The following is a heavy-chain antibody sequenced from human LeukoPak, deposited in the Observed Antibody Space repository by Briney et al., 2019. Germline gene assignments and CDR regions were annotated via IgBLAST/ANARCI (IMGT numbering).Heavy chain of an antibody. Sequence: PGGSLRLSCAASGFTFSSYGMHWVRQAPGKGLEGVAVIWYDGSNKYYADSVKGRFTISRDNSKNTLYLQMNSLRAEDTAVYYCAREYSSSWFDYWGQGTLVTVSS. D-gene: IGHD6-13*01. CDR3: AREYSSSWFDY. CDR1: GFTFSSYG. V-gene: IGHV3-33*01. J-gene: IGHJ4*02. CDR2: IWYDGSNK.